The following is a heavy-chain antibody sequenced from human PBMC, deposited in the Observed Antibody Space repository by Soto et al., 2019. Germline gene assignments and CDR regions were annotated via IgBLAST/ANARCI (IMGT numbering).Heavy chain of an antibody. J-gene: IGHJ4*02. V-gene: IGHV3-9*01. CDR2: ISWNSGSI. Sequence: EVQLVESGGGLVQPGRSLRLSCAASGFTFDDYAMHWVRQAPGKGLEWVSGISWNSGSIGYADSVKGRFTISRDNAKNSLYLQMNSLRAEDTAVYYCARVWACGGDCRAPFDYWGQGTLVTVSS. D-gene: IGHD2-21*02. CDR1: GFTFDDYA. CDR3: ARVWACGGDCRAPFDY.